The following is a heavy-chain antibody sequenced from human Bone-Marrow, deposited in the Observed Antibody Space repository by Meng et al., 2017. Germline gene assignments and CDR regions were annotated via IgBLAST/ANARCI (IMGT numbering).Heavy chain of an antibody. CDR3: AASSGWYRIDS. CDR1: GASVSSGYC. V-gene: IGHV4-4*02. Sequence: QVQLQAAGPGMVQPSGTLSPPCGVSGASVSSGYCWAWVRQPPSNGLKWIGEFHHSGTTNYNPSLRSRVTISVDTSKNQFSLRLTSVTAADTAVYYCAASSGWYRIDSWGQGTLVTVSS. CDR2: FHHSGTT. D-gene: IGHD6-19*01. J-gene: IGHJ4*02.